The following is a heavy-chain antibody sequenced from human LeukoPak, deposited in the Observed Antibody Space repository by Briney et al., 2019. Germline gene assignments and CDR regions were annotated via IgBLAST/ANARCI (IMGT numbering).Heavy chain of an antibody. J-gene: IGHJ5*02. CDR2: IYYSGST. CDR1: GGSISSSSYY. V-gene: IGHV4-39*01. Sequence: PSETLSLTCTVSGGSISSSSYYWGWIRQPPGKGLEWIGSIYYSGSTYYNPSLKSRVTISVDTSKNQFSLKLSSVTAADTAVYYCARPSSGWYGWFDPWGQGTLVTVSS. CDR3: ARPSSGWYGWFDP. D-gene: IGHD6-19*01.